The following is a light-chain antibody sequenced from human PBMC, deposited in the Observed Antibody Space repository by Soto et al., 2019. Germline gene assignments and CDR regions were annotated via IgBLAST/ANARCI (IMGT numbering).Light chain of an antibody. V-gene: IGLV1-40*01. J-gene: IGLJ1*01. CDR3: QSYDSSLINYV. CDR2: GNN. CDR1: SSNIWTGYD. Sequence: QAVVTQPPSVSGAPGQRVTISCTGSSSNIWTGYDVHWYQQLPGTAPKLLIYGNNNRPSGVPDRFSGSKSGTSASLAITGLQAEDEADYYCQSYDSSLINYVFGTGTKLTVL.